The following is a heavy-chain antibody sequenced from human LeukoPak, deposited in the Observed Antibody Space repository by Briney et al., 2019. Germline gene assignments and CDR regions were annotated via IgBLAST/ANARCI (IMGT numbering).Heavy chain of an antibody. CDR1: GFTFSSYE. CDR3: ARDSPTTGDY. D-gene: IGHD5-12*01. V-gene: IGHV3-48*03. J-gene: IGHJ4*02. CDR2: ISSSGSTI. Sequence: GGSLRLSCAASGFTFSSYEMNWVRQAPGKGLEWVSYISSSGSTIYYADSVKGRFTISRDNSKNTLYLQMNSLRAEDTAVYYCARDSPTTGDYWGQGTLVTVSS.